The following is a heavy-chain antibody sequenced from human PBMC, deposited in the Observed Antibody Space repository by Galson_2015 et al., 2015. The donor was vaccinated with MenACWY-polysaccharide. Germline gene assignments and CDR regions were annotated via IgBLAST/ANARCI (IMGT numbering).Heavy chain of an antibody. CDR2: IQYDGSNK. Sequence: SLRLSCAASGSRFSNSGMHWVRQAPGKGLEWVAVIQYDGSNKVYADSVKGRFTISRDNSKNTVFLGMNTLGVEDTAVYYCAREGSRIVFHAFDIWG. CDR1: GSRFSNSG. J-gene: IGHJ3*02. CDR3: AREGSRIVFHAFDI. V-gene: IGHV3-33*01. D-gene: IGHD2-2*01.